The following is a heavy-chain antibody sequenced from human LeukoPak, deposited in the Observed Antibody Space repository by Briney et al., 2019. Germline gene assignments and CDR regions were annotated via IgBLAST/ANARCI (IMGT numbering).Heavy chain of an antibody. CDR2: INAGNGNT. V-gene: IGHV1-3*01. Sequence: GASVKVSCKASGYTFTSYAMHWVRQAPGQRLEWMGWINAGNGNTKYSQKFQGRVTITRDTSASTAYMELSSLRSEDTAVYYCARDSIMITFGGVIASYYYYGMDVWGQGTMVTVSS. CDR1: GYTFTSYA. D-gene: IGHD3-16*02. J-gene: IGHJ6*02. CDR3: ARDSIMITFGGVIASYYYYGMDV.